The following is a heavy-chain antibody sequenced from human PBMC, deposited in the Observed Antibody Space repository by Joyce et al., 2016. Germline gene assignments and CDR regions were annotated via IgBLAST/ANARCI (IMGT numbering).Heavy chain of an antibody. Sequence: QVQLVQSGVEVKRPGASVKVSCKASSYTFTDNYMHWLRQAPGQGLEWMGWIYPINGGTNYAQKFQGRVTRTRDTSISTAYMELSRLKSDDTAVYYGARGGYYGPYYFDYWGQGTLVTVSS. CDR3: ARGGYYGPYYFDY. J-gene: IGHJ4*02. CDR2: IYPINGGT. D-gene: IGHD3-3*01. V-gene: IGHV1-2*02. CDR1: SYTFTDNY.